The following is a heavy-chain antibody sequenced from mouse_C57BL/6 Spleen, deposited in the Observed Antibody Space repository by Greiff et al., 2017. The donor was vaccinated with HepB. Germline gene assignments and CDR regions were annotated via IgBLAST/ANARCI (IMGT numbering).Heavy chain of an antibody. CDR3: AGAAQATWDFAY. J-gene: IGHJ3*01. CDR1: GYAFSSSW. CDR2: IYPGDGDT. Sequence: VQLQQSGPELVKPGASVKISCKASGYAFSSSWMNWVKQRPGKGLEWIGRIYPGDGDTNYNGKFKGKATLTADKSSSTAYMQLSSLTSEDSAVCFCAGAAQATWDFAYWGQGTLVTVSA. D-gene: IGHD3-2*02. V-gene: IGHV1-82*01.